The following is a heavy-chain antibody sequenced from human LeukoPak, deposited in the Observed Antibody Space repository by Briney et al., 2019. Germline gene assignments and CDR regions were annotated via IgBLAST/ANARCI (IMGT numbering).Heavy chain of an antibody. Sequence: PSETLPLTCTVSGGSISSSSYYWGWIRQPPGKGLEWIGSIYYSGSTYYNPPLKSRVTISVDTSKNQSSQKLSSVTAADTAVYYCAREESSTMTHYWGQGTLVTVSS. D-gene: IGHD3-22*01. V-gene: IGHV4-39*02. CDR3: AREESSTMTHY. J-gene: IGHJ4*02. CDR1: GGSISSSSYY. CDR2: IYYSGST.